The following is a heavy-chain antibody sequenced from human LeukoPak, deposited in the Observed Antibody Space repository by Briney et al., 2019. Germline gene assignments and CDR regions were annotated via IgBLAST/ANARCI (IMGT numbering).Heavy chain of an antibody. CDR1: GFTFSSYS. Sequence: PGGSLRLSCAASGFTFSSYSMNWVRQAPGKGLEWVSSISISSSNIYYADSVKGRFTISRDNSKNSLYLQMNSLRADDTAVYYCVRDCLRSCSSCSCAYCDYWGQGPGVTVSP. CDR3: VRDCLRSCSSCSCAYCDY. CDR2: ISISSSNI. J-gene: IGHJ4*02. D-gene: IGHD2-2*01. V-gene: IGHV3-21*01.